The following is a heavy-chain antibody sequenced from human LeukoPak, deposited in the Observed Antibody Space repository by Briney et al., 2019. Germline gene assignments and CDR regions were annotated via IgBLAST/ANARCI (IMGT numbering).Heavy chain of an antibody. D-gene: IGHD3-22*01. V-gene: IGHV3-23*01. Sequence: GGSLRLSCAASGFTFSSYAMSWVRQAPGKGLEWLSSISGSGGNTYYADSVKGRFTISRDNSKNTLYLQMNSLRAEDTAVYYCAKDGGQWLPITGIDYWGQGTLVTVSS. CDR3: AKDGGQWLPITGIDY. CDR1: GFTFSSYA. J-gene: IGHJ4*02. CDR2: ISGSGGNT.